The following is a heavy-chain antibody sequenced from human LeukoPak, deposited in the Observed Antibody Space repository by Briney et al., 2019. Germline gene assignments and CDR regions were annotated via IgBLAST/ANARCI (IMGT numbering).Heavy chain of an antibody. CDR1: GFTFNTYA. CDR3: AKDSGSWEIDI. Sequence: GGSLRLSCAASGFTFNTYAMHWVRQAPGKGLEWLAVISYDGSNKYYTDSVKGRFTISRDNSKNTLYLQMNSLRAEDTAVYYCAKDSGSWEIDIWGQGTMVTVSS. V-gene: IGHV3-30*04. CDR2: ISYDGSNK. J-gene: IGHJ3*02. D-gene: IGHD1-26*01.